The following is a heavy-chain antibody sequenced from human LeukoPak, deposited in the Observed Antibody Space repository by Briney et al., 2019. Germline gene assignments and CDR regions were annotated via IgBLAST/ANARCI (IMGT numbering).Heavy chain of an antibody. CDR2: ISFDAEGD. Sequence: GGTLRLSCAASGFIFSDYAMSWVRQAPGKGLEWVAAISFDAEGDYHVDSVKGRFTISRDNSKNTLYLQMNSLRVEDTAVYYCAKDGGNWYDSEGNYLMRSYMDVWGKGTTVTVSS. J-gene: IGHJ6*03. V-gene: IGHV3-30*18. D-gene: IGHD3-16*01. CDR3: AKDGGNWYDSEGNYLMRSYMDV. CDR1: GFIFSDYA.